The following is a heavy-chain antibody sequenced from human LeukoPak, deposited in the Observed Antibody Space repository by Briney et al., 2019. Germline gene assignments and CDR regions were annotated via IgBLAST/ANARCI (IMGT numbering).Heavy chain of an antibody. CDR3: ARLPGIAAAGWFDP. Sequence: GGSLRLSCAAPGFTFSDYYMSWIRQAPGKGLEWVSYISSSGSTIYYADSVKGRFTISRDNAKNSLYLQMNSLRAEDTAVYYCARLPGIAAAGWFDPWGQGTLVTVSS. V-gene: IGHV3-11*01. D-gene: IGHD6-13*01. J-gene: IGHJ5*02. CDR1: GFTFSDYY. CDR2: ISSSGSTI.